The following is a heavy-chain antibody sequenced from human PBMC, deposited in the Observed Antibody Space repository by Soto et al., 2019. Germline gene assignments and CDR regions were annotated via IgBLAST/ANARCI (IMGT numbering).Heavy chain of an antibody. CDR2: ISSGSGTI. CDR3: ARELSSSSWYRWFDP. Sequence: GSLRLSCAASGFTFSNYNMNWVRQAPGKGLQWVSYISSGSGTIYYADSVRGRFTISRDNAKNSLYLQMNSLRAEDTAVYYCARELSSSSWYRWFDPWGQGTLVTVSS. V-gene: IGHV3-48*01. CDR1: GFTFSNYN. D-gene: IGHD6-13*01. J-gene: IGHJ5*02.